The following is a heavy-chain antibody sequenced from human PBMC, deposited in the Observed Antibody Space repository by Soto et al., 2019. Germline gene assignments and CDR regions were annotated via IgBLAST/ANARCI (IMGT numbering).Heavy chain of an antibody. CDR2: IIPIFGTA. D-gene: IGHD6-13*01. J-gene: IGHJ3*02. V-gene: IGHV1-69*13. CDR1: GGTFSSYA. Sequence: SVKVSCKASGGTFSSYAISWLRQAPGQGLEWMGGIIPIFGTANYAQKFQGRVTITADESTSTAYMELSSLRSEDTAVYYCARALGIAAAAAFDIWGQGTMVTVSS. CDR3: ARALGIAAAAAFDI.